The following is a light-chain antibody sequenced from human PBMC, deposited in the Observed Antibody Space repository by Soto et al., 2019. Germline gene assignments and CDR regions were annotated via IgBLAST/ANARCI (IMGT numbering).Light chain of an antibody. V-gene: IGKV3-20*01. CDR1: QSIISNF. Sequence: EIVLTQSPGTLSLSPGETASLSCWASQSIISNFLAWYQNRRDQPPMLLIYDSSRRASGIPARFTGSGSGTAFTLTISSVEPEDSALYYCQHNFHSPRTFGQGTMLEI. CDR3: QHNFHSPRT. J-gene: IGKJ2*01. CDR2: DSS.